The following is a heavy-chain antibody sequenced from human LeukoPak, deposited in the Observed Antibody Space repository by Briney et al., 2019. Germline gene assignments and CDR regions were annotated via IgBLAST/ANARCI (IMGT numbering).Heavy chain of an antibody. V-gene: IGHV3-74*01. CDR2: INSDGSST. D-gene: IGHD1-26*01. Sequence: GRSLRLSCATSGFTFDDYAMHWVRQAPGKGLVWISRINSDGSSTSYADSVKGRFTISRDNAKNTLYLQMNSLRAEDTAVYYCVRLSWELGDGGVTWGQETLVTVSS. CDR1: GFTFDDYA. CDR3: VRLSWELGDGGVT. J-gene: IGHJ5*02.